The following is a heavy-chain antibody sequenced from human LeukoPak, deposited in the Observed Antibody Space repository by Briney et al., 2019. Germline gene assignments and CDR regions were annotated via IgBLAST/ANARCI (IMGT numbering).Heavy chain of an antibody. V-gene: IGHV4-59*08. D-gene: IGHD4/OR15-4a*01. CDR1: GGSISSYY. Sequence: KPSETLSLTCTVSGGSISSYYWSWIRQPPGKGLEWIGYIYYSGSHNYNTSLNSRVTISEDTSKNQFSLELSSVTAADTAVYYCARATPGEYGAYYYYYDVMDVWGQGTTVTVSS. CDR3: ARATPGEYGAYYYYYDVMDV. CDR2: IYYSGSH. J-gene: IGHJ6*02.